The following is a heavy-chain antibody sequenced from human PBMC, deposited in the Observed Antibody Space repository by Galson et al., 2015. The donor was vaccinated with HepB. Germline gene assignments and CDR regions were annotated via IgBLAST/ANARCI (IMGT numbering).Heavy chain of an antibody. D-gene: IGHD2-15*01. J-gene: IGHJ6*02. Sequence: SLRLSCAASGFTFSSYAMSWVRQAPGKGLEWVSTLSGSGSSTYYADSVKGRFTISRDNFKNTLYLQMNSLRAEDTAVYYCAKERSRYCTSASCPPAGMDVWGQGTTVTVSS. CDR1: GFTFSSYA. CDR3: AKERSRYCTSASCPPAGMDV. CDR2: LSGSGSST. V-gene: IGHV3-23*01.